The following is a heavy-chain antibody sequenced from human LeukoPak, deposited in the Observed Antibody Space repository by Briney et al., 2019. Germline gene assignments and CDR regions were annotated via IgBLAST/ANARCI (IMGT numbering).Heavy chain of an antibody. D-gene: IGHD2-21*02. CDR1: GYTFTSYY. V-gene: IGHV1-46*01. CDR3: ASRVTANSVFDY. J-gene: IGHJ4*02. CDR2: INPSAGGT. Sequence: GASVKVSCKASGYTFTSYYIHWVRQAPGQGLEWMGIINPSAGGTTFAQDFQGGVTMTRDMSTSTVYMELSSLRSEDTAIYYCASRVTANSVFDYWGQGTLVTVSS.